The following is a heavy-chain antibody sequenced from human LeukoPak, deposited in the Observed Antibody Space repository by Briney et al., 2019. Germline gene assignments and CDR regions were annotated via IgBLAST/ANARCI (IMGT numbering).Heavy chain of an antibody. V-gene: IGHV4-34*01. CDR1: GGSFSGYY. CDR3: ARVGMATISAAVDY. J-gene: IGHJ4*02. D-gene: IGHD5-24*01. CDR2: TNHSGST. Sequence: SETLSLTCAVYGGSFSGYYWSWIRQPPGKGLEWIGETNHSGSTNYNPSLKSRVTISVDTSKNQFSLKLSSVTAADTAVYYCARVGMATISAAVDYWGQGTLVTVSS.